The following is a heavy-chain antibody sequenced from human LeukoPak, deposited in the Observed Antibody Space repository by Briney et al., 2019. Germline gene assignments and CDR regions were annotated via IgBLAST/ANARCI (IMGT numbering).Heavy chain of an antibody. J-gene: IGHJ4*02. V-gene: IGHV1-69*13. Sequence: ASVKVSCKASGYTFTGYYMHWVRQAPGQGLEWMGGIIPIFGTAKYAQKFQGRVTITADESTTTAYMELNSLRSEDTAVYYCARDHDFWSGFAYWGQGTLVTVSS. CDR1: GYTFTGYY. CDR2: IIPIFGTA. CDR3: ARDHDFWSGFAY. D-gene: IGHD3-3*01.